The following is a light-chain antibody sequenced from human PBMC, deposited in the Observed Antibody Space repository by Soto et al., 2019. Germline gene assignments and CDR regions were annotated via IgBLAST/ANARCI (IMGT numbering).Light chain of an antibody. CDR1: QRFSTW. Sequence: DIQMTQSPSTLSPSVGDRVTITCRASQRFSTWLDWYQQKPGKAPSLLIYDASSLEGGVPSRFSGRGSGTEFTLTISGLQPDDFATYYCQQYNSSPYTFGQGTKLEIK. J-gene: IGKJ2*01. CDR3: QQYNSSPYT. CDR2: DAS. V-gene: IGKV1-5*01.